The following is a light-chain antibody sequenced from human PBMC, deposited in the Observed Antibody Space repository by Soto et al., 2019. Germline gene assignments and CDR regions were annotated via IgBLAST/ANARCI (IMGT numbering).Light chain of an antibody. Sequence: QSVLTQPPSASGTPGQRVTISCSGSTSNIVTDTVNWYQQLPGTAPKLLIYRNTQRPSGVPDRFSGSKSGASASLAIGGLQSEDEADYYCASWDDSLDVVVFGGGTKLTVL. J-gene: IGLJ2*01. CDR2: RNT. V-gene: IGLV1-44*01. CDR3: ASWDDSLDVVV. CDR1: TSNIVTDT.